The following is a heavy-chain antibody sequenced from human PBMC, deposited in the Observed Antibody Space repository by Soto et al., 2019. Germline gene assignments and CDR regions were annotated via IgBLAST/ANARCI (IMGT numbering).Heavy chain of an antibody. CDR3: ARSLLIQLWSFDY. CDR2: INPNSGGT. CDR1: GYTFTGYY. D-gene: IGHD5-18*01. V-gene: IGHV1-2*04. Sequence: ASVKVSCKASGYTFTGYYMHWVRQAPGQGLEWMGWINPNSGGTNYAQKFQGWVTMTRDTSISTAYMELSRLRSDDTAVYYCARSLLIQLWSFDYWGQGALVTVSS. J-gene: IGHJ4*02.